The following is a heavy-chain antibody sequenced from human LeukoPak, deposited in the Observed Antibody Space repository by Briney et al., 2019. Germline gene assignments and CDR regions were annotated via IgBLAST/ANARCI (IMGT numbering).Heavy chain of an antibody. CDR2: ISIYNGNT. CDR1: GYTFTNYG. CDR3: ARITYDFWSGYYMPDGP. J-gene: IGHJ5*02. Sequence: GASVKVSCEASGYTFTNYGISWVRQAPGQGLEWMGWISIYNGNTDYAQKLRGRVTMTTDTSTSTAYMELRSLRSDDTAVYYCARITYDFWSGYYMPDGPWGQGTLVTVSS. D-gene: IGHD3-3*01. V-gene: IGHV1-18*01.